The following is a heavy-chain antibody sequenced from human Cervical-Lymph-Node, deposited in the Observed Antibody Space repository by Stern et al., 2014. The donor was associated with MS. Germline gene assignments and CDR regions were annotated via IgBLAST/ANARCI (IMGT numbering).Heavy chain of an antibody. CDR2: LIPIFGTA. D-gene: IGHD1-26*01. J-gene: IGHJ6*02. Sequence: QVQLVESGAEVKKPGSSVKVSCKASGGTFSSYAISWVRQAPGPGLEWMGGLIPIFGTAHYAQKFPRTATLTADESTSTAYMELSSLRSEDTAVYYCARGELKGGLVRXXXXWGQGTTVTVSS. CDR3: ARGELKGGLVRXXXX. V-gene: IGHV1-69*01. CDR1: GGTFSSYA.